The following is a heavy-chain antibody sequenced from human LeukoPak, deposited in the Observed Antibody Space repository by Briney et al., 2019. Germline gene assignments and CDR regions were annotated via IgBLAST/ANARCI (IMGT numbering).Heavy chain of an antibody. CDR2: IYHSGST. Sequence: SGTLSLTCGVSSGSISSGIWWSWVRQPPGKGLEWIGEIYHSGSTNYNPSLKGRATISVDKSKGQFSLKLSSVTAADTAIYYCARKPTTSDAFDMWGQGTMVTVSS. D-gene: IGHD1-26*01. CDR3: ARKPTTSDAFDM. J-gene: IGHJ3*02. CDR1: SGSISSGIW. V-gene: IGHV4-4*02.